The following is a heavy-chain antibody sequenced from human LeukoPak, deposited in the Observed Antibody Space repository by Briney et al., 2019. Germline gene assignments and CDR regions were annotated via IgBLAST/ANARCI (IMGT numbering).Heavy chain of an antibody. D-gene: IGHD5-12*01. CDR3: ARDAVATILYYFDY. J-gene: IGHJ4*02. CDR1: GFTFSSYS. CDR2: ISSSSSYI. V-gene: IGHV3-21*01. Sequence: ETGGSLRLSCAASGFTFSSYSMNWVRQAPGKGLEWVSSISSSSSYIYYAGSVKGRFTISRDNAKNSLYLQMNSLRAEDTAVYYCARDAVATILYYFDYWGQGTLVTVSS.